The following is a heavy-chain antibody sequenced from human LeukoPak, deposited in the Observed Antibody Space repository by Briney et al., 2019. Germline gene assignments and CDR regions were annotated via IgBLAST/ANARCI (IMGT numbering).Heavy chain of an antibody. Sequence: PSETLSLTCTVSGASISSTGYYWGWIRQSPGKRLEWIGSLFNSGVTYYSPSLKSRVSTSVGTSNNHFSLRLTSLTAADTAIYYCARHRVASAYSSFDYWGQGTLVTVSS. V-gene: IGHV4-39*01. J-gene: IGHJ4*02. CDR2: LFNSGVT. D-gene: IGHD2-15*01. CDR3: ARHRVASAYSSFDY. CDR1: GASISSTGYY.